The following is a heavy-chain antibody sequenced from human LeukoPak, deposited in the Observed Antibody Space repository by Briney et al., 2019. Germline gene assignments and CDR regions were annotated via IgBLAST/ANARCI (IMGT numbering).Heavy chain of an antibody. CDR1: GYTFTGYY. Sequence: GASVKVSCKASGYTFTGYYMHWVRQAPGQGLEWMGWINPNSGGTNYAQKFQGRVTMTRDTSISTAYMELSRLRSDDTAVYYCAKVGGAPDAPIDYYYYYMDVWGKGTTVTISS. V-gene: IGHV1-2*02. J-gene: IGHJ6*03. CDR3: AKVGGAPDAPIDYYYYYMDV. D-gene: IGHD1-26*01. CDR2: INPNSGGT.